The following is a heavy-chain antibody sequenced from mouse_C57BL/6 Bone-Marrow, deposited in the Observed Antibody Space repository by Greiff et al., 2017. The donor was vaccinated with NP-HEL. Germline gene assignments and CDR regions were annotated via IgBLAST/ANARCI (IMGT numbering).Heavy chain of an antibody. Sequence: VQLQQPGASVKLSCKASGYTFTSYWMQWVKQRPGQGLEWIGEIDPSDSYTNYNQKFKGKATLTVDTSSSTAYMQLSSLTSDDSAVYYCARGATVVPFDYWGQGTTLTVSS. V-gene: IGHV1-50*01. CDR3: ARGATVVPFDY. CDR2: IDPSDSYT. J-gene: IGHJ2*01. CDR1: GYTFTSYW. D-gene: IGHD1-1*01.